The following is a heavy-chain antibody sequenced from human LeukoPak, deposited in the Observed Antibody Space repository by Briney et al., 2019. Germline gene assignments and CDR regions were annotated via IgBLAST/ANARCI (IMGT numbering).Heavy chain of an antibody. J-gene: IGHJ5*02. Sequence: SETLSLTCTVSGGSISSYYWSWIRQPPGKGLELLGYIYYSGSTNYNPSLKSRVTISVDTSKNQFSLKLSSVTAADTAVYYCARTPCSSTSCYRSWFDPWGQGTLVTVSS. CDR2: IYYSGST. CDR3: ARTPCSSTSCYRSWFDP. V-gene: IGHV4-59*01. CDR1: GGSISSYY. D-gene: IGHD2-2*02.